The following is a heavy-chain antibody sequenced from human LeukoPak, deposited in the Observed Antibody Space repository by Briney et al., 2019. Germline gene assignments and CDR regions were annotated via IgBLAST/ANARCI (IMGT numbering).Heavy chain of an antibody. J-gene: IGHJ4*02. V-gene: IGHV3-33*01. CDR3: ARASYYDSSGHYRSYYFDY. CDR1: GFIFSTYG. Sequence: GRSLRLSCAASGFIFSTYGMHWVRQAPGKGLEWVAIIWFDGRNKYYADSVKGRFTISRDTPKNTLYLQMSSLRAEDTAVYYCARASYYDSSGHYRSYYFDYWGQGTLVTVSS. D-gene: IGHD3-22*01. CDR2: IWFDGRNK.